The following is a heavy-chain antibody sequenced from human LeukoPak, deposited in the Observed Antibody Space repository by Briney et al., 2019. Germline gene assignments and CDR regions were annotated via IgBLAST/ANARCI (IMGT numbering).Heavy chain of an antibody. CDR3: ARYSSSWIYYFDY. V-gene: IGHV4-39*01. J-gene: IGHJ4*02. CDR1: GGSISSSSTYY. D-gene: IGHD6-13*01. CDR2: IYFSGST. Sequence: SETPSLTCTVSGGSISSSSTYYWGWIRQPPGKGLEWIGSIYFSGSTHYNASLQSRVSISVDTSKNQFSLKLSSVTATDTAVYYCARYSSSWIYYFDYWGQGTLVTVSS.